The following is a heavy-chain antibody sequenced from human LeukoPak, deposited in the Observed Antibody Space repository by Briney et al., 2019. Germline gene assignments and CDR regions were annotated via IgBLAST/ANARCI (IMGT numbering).Heavy chain of an antibody. CDR1: GYTFTSYG. V-gene: IGHV1-69*13. J-gene: IGHJ4*02. CDR2: IIPIFGTA. D-gene: IGHD2-2*01. Sequence: ASVKVSCKASGYTFTSYGISWVRQAPGQGLEWMGGIIPIFGTANYAQKFQGRVTITADESTSTAYMELSSLRSEDTAVYYCASSPPEYCSSTSCYSGADYWGQGTLVTVSS. CDR3: ASSPPEYCSSTSCYSGADY.